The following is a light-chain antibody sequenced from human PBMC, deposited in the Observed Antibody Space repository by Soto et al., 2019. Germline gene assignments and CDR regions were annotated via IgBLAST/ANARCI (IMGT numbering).Light chain of an antibody. CDR1: SSDVGGYNY. Sequence: QSALTQPPSASGSPGQSVTISCTGTSSDVGGYNYVSWYQQHPGKAPKLMISGVSKRPSGVPDRFSGSKSGNTASLTVSGLQAEDEADYYCSSFAGNNNVVFGGGTKLTV. J-gene: IGLJ2*01. V-gene: IGLV2-8*01. CDR2: GVS. CDR3: SSFAGNNNVV.